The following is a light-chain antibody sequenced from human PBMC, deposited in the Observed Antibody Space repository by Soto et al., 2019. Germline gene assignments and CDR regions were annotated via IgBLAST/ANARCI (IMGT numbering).Light chain of an antibody. CDR2: AAS. CDR1: QSVSSSY. Sequence: EIVLTQSPGTLSLSPGERATLSCRASQSVSSSYLAWYQQKPGQAPRLLIYAASRRATGIPDRFSGSGSGTDFTLTISRLEPEDFAVYYCQQYDNSPLTFGGGTKVDIK. V-gene: IGKV3-20*01. J-gene: IGKJ4*01. CDR3: QQYDNSPLT.